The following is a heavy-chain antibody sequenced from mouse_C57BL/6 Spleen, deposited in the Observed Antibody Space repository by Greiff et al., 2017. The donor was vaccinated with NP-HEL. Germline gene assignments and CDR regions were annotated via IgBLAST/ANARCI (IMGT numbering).Heavy chain of an antibody. CDR2: ISSGGDYI. J-gene: IGHJ2*01. CDR3: TRAPIYYDYDEYYFDY. CDR1: GFTFSSYA. Sequence: EVKLVESGEGLVKPGGSLKLSCAASGFTFSSYAMSWVRQTPEKRLEWVAYISSGGDYIYYADTVKGRFTISRDNDRNTLYLQMSSLKSEDTAMYYCTRAPIYYDYDEYYFDYWGQGTTLTVSS. D-gene: IGHD2-4*01. V-gene: IGHV5-9-1*02.